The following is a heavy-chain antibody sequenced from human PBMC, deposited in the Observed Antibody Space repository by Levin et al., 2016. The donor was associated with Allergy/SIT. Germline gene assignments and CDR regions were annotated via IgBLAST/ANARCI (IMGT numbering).Heavy chain of an antibody. D-gene: IGHD6-19*01. CDR3: VRAHNEYTGGWTPFDY. CDR2: INTDGSGT. Sequence: GESLKISCAASGFTFTGHWMHWVRQVPGKGLVWVSRINTDGSGTSHADSVRGRFTISRDNAKNTLYLQMNSLRAEDTAIYYCVRAHNEYTGGWTPFDYWGPGTLVIVSS. J-gene: IGHJ4*02. V-gene: IGHV3-74*01. CDR1: GFTFTGHW.